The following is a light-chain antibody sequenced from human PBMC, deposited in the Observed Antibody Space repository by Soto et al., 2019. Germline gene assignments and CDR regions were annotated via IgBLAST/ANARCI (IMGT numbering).Light chain of an antibody. CDR2: AAS. Sequence: DIQMTQSPSSLSASVGDRVTITCRASQGISNYLAWYQQKQGKVPNRLIYAASTLQSGVPSRFSGSGSGTDFTLTISSLQPDDVATYYCQKYNSALITFGQGTRLEIK. CDR3: QKYNSALIT. V-gene: IGKV1-27*01. J-gene: IGKJ5*01. CDR1: QGISNY.